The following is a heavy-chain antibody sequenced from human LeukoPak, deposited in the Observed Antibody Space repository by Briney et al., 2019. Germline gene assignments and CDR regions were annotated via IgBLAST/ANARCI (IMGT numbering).Heavy chain of an antibody. Sequence: SVKVSCKASGGTFSSYAISWVRQAPGQGLEWMGGIIPIFGTANYAQKFQGRVTITADESTSTACMELSSLRSEDTAVYYYARAPPYCSSTSCPMADPWGQGTLVTVSS. V-gene: IGHV1-69*13. CDR1: GGTFSSYA. CDR2: IIPIFGTA. J-gene: IGHJ5*02. D-gene: IGHD2-2*01. CDR3: ARAPPYCSSTSCPMADP.